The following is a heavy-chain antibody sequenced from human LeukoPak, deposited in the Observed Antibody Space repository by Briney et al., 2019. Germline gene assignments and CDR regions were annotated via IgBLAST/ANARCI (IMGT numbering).Heavy chain of an antibody. CDR3: ARGYSSGWYNRFDP. V-gene: IGHV4-34*01. CDR2: INHSGST. J-gene: IGHJ5*02. D-gene: IGHD6-19*01. Sequence: PSETLSLTCAVYGGSFSGYYWSWIRQPPGKGLEWIGEINHSGSTNYNPSLKSRVTISVDTSKNQFSLKLSSVTAADTAVYYCARGYSSGWYNRFDPWGQGTLVTVSS. CDR1: GGSFSGYY.